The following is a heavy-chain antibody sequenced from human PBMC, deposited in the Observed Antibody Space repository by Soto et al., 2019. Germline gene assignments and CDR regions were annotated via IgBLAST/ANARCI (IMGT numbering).Heavy chain of an antibody. Sequence: SETLSLTCTVSGGSISSYYWSWIRQPPGKGLEWIGYIYYSGSTNYNPSLKSRVTISVDTSKNQFSLKLSSVTAADTAVYYCARVYSGYDYWFDPWGQGTLVTVSS. D-gene: IGHD5-12*01. CDR1: GGSISSYY. V-gene: IGHV4-59*01. J-gene: IGHJ5*02. CDR3: ARVYSGYDYWFDP. CDR2: IYYSGST.